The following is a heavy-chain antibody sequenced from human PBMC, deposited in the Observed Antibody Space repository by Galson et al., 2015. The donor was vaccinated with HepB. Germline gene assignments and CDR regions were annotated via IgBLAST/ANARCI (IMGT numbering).Heavy chain of an antibody. J-gene: IGHJ6*02. CDR2: IRYDGSRK. Sequence: SLRLSCAASGFAFSSHGMHWVRQAPGKGLEWVALIRYDGSRKDHTDSVKGRFTISRDDSKNTLYLQMNSLRAEDTAVYYCAREDWRNGRNPGDVWGQGTTVTV. CDR1: GFAFSSHG. CDR3: AREDWRNGRNPGDV. V-gene: IGHV3-33*08. D-gene: IGHD2-8*01.